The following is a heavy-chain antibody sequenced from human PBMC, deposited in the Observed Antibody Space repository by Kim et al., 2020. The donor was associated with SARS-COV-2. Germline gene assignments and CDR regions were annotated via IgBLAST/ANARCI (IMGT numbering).Heavy chain of an antibody. CDR1: GGTFSSYA. D-gene: IGHD2-15*01. J-gene: IGHJ6*02. CDR3: ARGDCSGGSCFGGYYNYGMDV. CDR2: IIPIFGTE. V-gene: IGHV1-69*13. Sequence: SVKVSCKASGGTFSSYAISWVRQAPGQGLEWMGGIIPIFGTENYAQKFQGRVTITADESTSTAYMELSSLRSEDTAVYYCARGDCSGGSCFGGYYNYGMDVWGQGTTVTVSS.